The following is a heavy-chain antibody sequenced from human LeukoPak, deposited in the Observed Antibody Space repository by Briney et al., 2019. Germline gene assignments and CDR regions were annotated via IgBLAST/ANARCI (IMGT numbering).Heavy chain of an antibody. CDR2: ISANNGNT. D-gene: IGHD2-2*01. CDR3: ARAVVPAARAGNIWFDP. Sequence: ASVKVSCKASGYTFTSYGISWVRQAPGQGLEWMGWISANNGNTNYAQKLQGRVTMTTDTSTSTAYMELRSLRSDDTAVYYCARAVVPAARAGNIWFDPWGQGTLVTVSS. J-gene: IGHJ5*02. CDR1: GYTFTSYG. V-gene: IGHV1-18*01.